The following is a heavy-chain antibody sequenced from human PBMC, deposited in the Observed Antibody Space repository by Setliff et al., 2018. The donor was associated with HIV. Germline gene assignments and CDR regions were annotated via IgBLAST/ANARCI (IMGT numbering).Heavy chain of an antibody. CDR2: VSSRGDT. D-gene: IGHD4-17*01. V-gene: IGHV4-4*07. Sequence: SETLSLTCTVSDSGTYYWSWIRQPAGKGLEWIGRVSSRGDTNYNPSLKTRVTMSVDTSKNQFSLKLTSVTASDTAVYYCARAAAGNTGPFDLWGQGSPVTVSS. CDR1: DSGTYY. CDR3: ARAAAGNTGPFDL. J-gene: IGHJ4*02.